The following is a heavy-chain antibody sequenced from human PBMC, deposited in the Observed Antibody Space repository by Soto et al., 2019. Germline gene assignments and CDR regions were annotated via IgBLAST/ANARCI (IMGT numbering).Heavy chain of an antibody. CDR3: AKDGAELRYFDWVPDY. J-gene: IGHJ4*02. V-gene: IGHV3-30*18. D-gene: IGHD3-9*01. CDR2: ISYDGSNK. CDR1: GFTFSSYG. Sequence: PGGSLTLSCAASGFTFSSYGMHWVRQPPGKGLEWVAVISYDGSNKYYADSVKGRFTISRDNSKNTLYLQMNSLRAEDTAVYYCAKDGAELRYFDWVPDYWGQGTLVTVSS.